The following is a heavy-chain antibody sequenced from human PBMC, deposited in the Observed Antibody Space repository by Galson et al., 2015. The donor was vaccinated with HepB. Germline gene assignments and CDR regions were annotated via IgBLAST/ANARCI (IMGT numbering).Heavy chain of an antibody. CDR2: ISYDGSNK. D-gene: IGHD4-11*01. J-gene: IGHJ4*02. Sequence: SLRLSCAASGFTFSSYGMHWVRQAPGKGLEWVAVISYDGSNKYYADSVKGRFTISRDNSKNTLYLQMNSLRAEDTAVYYCAKDPPYSAAEYYFDYWGQGTLVTVSS. V-gene: IGHV3-30*18. CDR1: GFTFSSYG. CDR3: AKDPPYSAAEYYFDY.